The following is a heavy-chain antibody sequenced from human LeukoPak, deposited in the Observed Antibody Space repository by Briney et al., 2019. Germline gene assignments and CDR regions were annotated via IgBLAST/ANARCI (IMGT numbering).Heavy chain of an antibody. CDR2: VFYTGDT. Sequence: PSETLSLTCTVSGGSISSGDYYWSWIRQPPGKGLEWIGSVFYTGDTYYSPSLKSRVTLSVDTSKNHFSLRLTSVTAADAAVYYCARVLRDGHNDPFDNWGQGTLVTVSS. CDR3: ARVLRDGHNDPFDN. V-gene: IGHV4-39*01. J-gene: IGHJ3*02. CDR1: GGSISSGDYY. D-gene: IGHD5-24*01.